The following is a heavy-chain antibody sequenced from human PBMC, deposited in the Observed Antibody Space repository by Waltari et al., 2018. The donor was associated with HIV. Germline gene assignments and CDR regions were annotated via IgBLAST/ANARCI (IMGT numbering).Heavy chain of an antibody. J-gene: IGHJ6*02. CDR1: GFTFNTYA. CDR2: ISYDAGNK. CDR3: ARDSSGYYYVGYGMDV. V-gene: IGHV3-30*01. D-gene: IGHD3-22*01. Sequence: VELVESGGGVVQPGRSLRLSCAASGFTFNTYAMYWVRQAPGKWRECVAVISYDAGNKNDADSVKGRFTIARDKSKTTLYLQMNSLRAEDTAVYYCARDSSGYYYVGYGMDVWGHGTTVTVSS.